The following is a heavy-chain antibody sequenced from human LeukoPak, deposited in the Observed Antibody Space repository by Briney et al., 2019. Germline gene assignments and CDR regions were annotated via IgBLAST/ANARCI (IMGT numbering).Heavy chain of an antibody. Sequence: PSETLSLTYAVYGGSFSGYYWSWIRQPPGKGLEWIGEINHSGSTNYNPSLKSRVTISVDTSKNQFSLKLSSVTAADTAVYYCASLVIATHRWYGMDVWGQGTTVTVSS. CDR2: INHSGST. V-gene: IGHV4-34*01. J-gene: IGHJ6*02. CDR3: ASLVIATHRWYGMDV. D-gene: IGHD3-16*02. CDR1: GGSFSGYY.